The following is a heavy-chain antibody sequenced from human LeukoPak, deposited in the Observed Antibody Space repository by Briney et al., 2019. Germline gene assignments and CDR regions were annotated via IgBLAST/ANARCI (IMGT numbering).Heavy chain of an antibody. CDR1: EFTFSRYA. V-gene: IGHV3-NL1*01. CDR2: ISSNG. CDR3: GKAVLPTTMSFVHDF. Sequence: GGSLRLSCSASEFTFSRYAMHWVRQAPGKGLEYVSGISSNGDSVKGRFTISRDNSKDTLYLQMNSLRAEDTAVYHCGKAVLPTTMSFVHDFWGQGTLVTVSS. D-gene: IGHD2/OR15-2a*01. J-gene: IGHJ4*02.